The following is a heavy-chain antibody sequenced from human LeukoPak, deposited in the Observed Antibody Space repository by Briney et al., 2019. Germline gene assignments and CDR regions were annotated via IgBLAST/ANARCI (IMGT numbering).Heavy chain of an antibody. J-gene: IGHJ4*02. CDR1: GYTFTGYY. CDR2: MNPNSGNT. Sequence: ASVKVSCKASGYTFTGYYMHWVRQAPGQGLEWMGWMNPNSGNTGYAQKFQGRVTITRNTSISTAYMELSSLRSEDTAVYYCARLPMAARRILAFDYWGQGTLVTVSS. D-gene: IGHD6-6*01. CDR3: ARLPMAARRILAFDY. V-gene: IGHV1-8*03.